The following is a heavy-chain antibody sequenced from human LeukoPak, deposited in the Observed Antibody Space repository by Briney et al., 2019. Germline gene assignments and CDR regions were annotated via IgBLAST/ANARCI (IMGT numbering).Heavy chain of an antibody. D-gene: IGHD6-13*01. J-gene: IGHJ4*02. CDR3: ARHGPILAATGHFDC. Sequence: PSETLSLTCTVSGDSINSSSHYWGWIRQPPGKGLEWIGSIFYSGSTYSSPSLKSRVTISVDRSKNQFSLRLNSVTAADSAVYYCARHGPILAATGHFDCWGQGTLVTVSS. CDR1: GDSINSSSHY. CDR2: IFYSGST. V-gene: IGHV4-39*01.